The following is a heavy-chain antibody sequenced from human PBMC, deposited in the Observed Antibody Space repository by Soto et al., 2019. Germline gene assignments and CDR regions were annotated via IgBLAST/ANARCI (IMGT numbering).Heavy chain of an antibody. CDR3: ATGRGLGDGFDP. D-gene: IGHD2-15*01. Sequence: QVQLVQSGAEAKKPGASMKVSCKASGYTFTSRTVHWVRQAPGQRLELKGWINAGNGNTKYSQKFQGRVTFSRDTTSSTAYMDLTSLRTEDTAVYYCATGRGLGDGFDPFGQGTLVTVSS. V-gene: IGHV1-3*01. J-gene: IGHJ5*02. CDR2: INAGNGNT. CDR1: GYTFTSRT.